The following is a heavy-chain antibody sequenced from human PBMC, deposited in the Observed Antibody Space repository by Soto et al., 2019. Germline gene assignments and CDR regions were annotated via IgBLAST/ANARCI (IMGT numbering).Heavy chain of an antibody. CDR3: AGPLIAVSGGRGP. CDR2: INHSGST. Sequence: PSETLSLTCAVYGGSFSGYYWSWIRQPPGKGLEWIGEINHSGSTNYNPSLKSRVTISVDTSKNQFSLKLSSVTAADTAVYYCAGPLIAVSGGRGPWGQGTLVTVSS. CDR1: GGSFSGYY. J-gene: IGHJ5*02. V-gene: IGHV4-34*01. D-gene: IGHD6-19*01.